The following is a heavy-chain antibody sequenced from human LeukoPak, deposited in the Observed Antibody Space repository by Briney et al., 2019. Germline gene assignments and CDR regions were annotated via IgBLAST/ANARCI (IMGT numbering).Heavy chain of an antibody. J-gene: IGHJ5*02. V-gene: IGHV4-39*01. CDR2: IYYSGST. CDR3: ASPGAVAGS. Sequence: SETLSLTCTVSGGSISSSSYYWGWIRQPPGKGLEWIGSIYYSGSTYYNPSLKSRVTISVDTSKNQFSLKLSSVTAEDTAVYYCASPGAVAGSWGQGTLVTVSS. D-gene: IGHD6-19*01. CDR1: GGSISSSSYY.